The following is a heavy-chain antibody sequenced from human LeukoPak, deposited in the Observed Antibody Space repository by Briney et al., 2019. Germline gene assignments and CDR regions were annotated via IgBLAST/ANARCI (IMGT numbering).Heavy chain of an antibody. J-gene: IGHJ6*03. CDR1: GGSISSYY. D-gene: IGHD6-19*01. CDR3: AREHGSGGHYYYMDV. V-gene: IGHV4-59*01. CDR2: IYYSGST. Sequence: PSETLSLTCTVSGGSISSYYWSWIRQPPGKGLEWIGYIYYSGSTNYNPSLKSRATISVDTSRNQFSLKLSSVTAADTAVYYCAREHGSGGHYYYMDVWGKGTTVTVSS.